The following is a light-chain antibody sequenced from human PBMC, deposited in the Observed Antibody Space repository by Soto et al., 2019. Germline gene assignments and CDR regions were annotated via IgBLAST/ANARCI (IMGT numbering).Light chain of an antibody. CDR1: SSKIGAGYD. CDR2: GNS. CDR3: QSYDSSLRGRV. V-gene: IGLV1-40*01. Sequence: QSVLTQPPSLSGAPGQRVTISCTGSSSKIGAGYDVHWYQQLPGTAPKLLIYGNSNRPSGVPDRFSGSKSGTSASLAITGLQAEDEADYYCQSYDSSLRGRVFGTGTKVTVL. J-gene: IGLJ1*01.